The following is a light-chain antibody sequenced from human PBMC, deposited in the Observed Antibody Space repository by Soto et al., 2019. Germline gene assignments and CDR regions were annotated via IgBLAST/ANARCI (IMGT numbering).Light chain of an antibody. Sequence: DIHMTQSPSTLSASVGDRVTITCRASQSISSWLAWYQQKPGKAPKLLIYKASSLESGVPARFSGSGSGTDFTLTISSLQPDAFASYYCHQYYSYSTFGQGTKVDI. CDR1: QSISSW. J-gene: IGKJ1*01. CDR2: KAS. V-gene: IGKV1-5*03. CDR3: HQYYSYST.